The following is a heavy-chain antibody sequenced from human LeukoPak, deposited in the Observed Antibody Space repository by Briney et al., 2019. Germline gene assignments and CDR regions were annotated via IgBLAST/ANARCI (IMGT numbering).Heavy chain of an antibody. CDR1: GYSFSNYW. J-gene: IGHJ4*02. CDR2: IYPGDSDT. Sequence: GESLKISCKGSGYSFSNYWIGWVRQMPGKGLEWMGIIYPGDSDTRYSPSFQGQVSISADKSISTAYLQWSSLKASDTAMYYCVRHIYGSGALWDYWGQGTLVTVSS. D-gene: IGHD3-10*01. CDR3: VRHIYGSGALWDY. V-gene: IGHV5-51*01.